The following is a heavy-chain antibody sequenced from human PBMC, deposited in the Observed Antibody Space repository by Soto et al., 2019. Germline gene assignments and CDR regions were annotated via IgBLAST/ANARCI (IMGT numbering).Heavy chain of an antibody. CDR3: AREKVGTTFFDN. Sequence: LSLTCSVSGFAISRGYYWSWVRQPPGKGLEWIGSIYPSVSSYHNPSLATRLRLSIDTSRNQFTLNLTSVTAADTALYFCAREKVGTTFFDNWGQGIQVTVSS. CDR1: GFAISRGYY. CDR2: IYPSVSS. D-gene: IGHD1-1*01. J-gene: IGHJ4*02. V-gene: IGHV4-38-2*02.